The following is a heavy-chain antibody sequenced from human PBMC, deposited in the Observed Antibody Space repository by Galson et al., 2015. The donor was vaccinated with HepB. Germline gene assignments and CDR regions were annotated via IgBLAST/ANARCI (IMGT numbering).Heavy chain of an antibody. D-gene: IGHD1-26*01. V-gene: IGHV3-7*03. J-gene: IGHJ4*02. CDR1: GFTFPTYS. CDR2: ISQDGSEK. Sequence: SLRLSCAASGFTFPTYSTTWVRQAPGKGLEWVANISQDGSEKYYLDSVKGRFTISRDNAKNSLYLQMNSLRAEDTAVYYCARAYPGSYFDYWGQGTLVTVSS. CDR3: ARAYPGSYFDY.